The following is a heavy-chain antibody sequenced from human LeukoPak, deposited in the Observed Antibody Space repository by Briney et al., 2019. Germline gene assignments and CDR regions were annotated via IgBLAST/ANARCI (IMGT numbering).Heavy chain of an antibody. J-gene: IGHJ4*02. D-gene: IGHD5-24*01. CDR1: GFIFSDYA. CDR2: IRYDGSNK. Sequence: GGSLRLSCAASGFIFSDYAMHWVRQAPGKGLEWVAFIRYDGSNKYYADSVKGRFTISRDNSKNTLYLQMNSLRAEDTAVYYCAKGRWLQSTPVPFDYWGQGTLVTVSS. V-gene: IGHV3-30*02. CDR3: AKGRWLQSTPVPFDY.